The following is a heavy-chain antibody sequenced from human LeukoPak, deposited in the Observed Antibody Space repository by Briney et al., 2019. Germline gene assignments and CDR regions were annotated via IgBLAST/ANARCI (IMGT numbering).Heavy chain of an antibody. D-gene: IGHD2-2*01. CDR2: IKQDGSEK. V-gene: IGHV3-7*01. J-gene: IGHJ4*02. Sequence: PGGPLRLSCAAAGFTHSSYWMSWVRQAPGKGLEWVANIKQDGSEKYYVDSVKGRFTISRDNAKNSLYLQMNSLRAEDTAVYYCAREEYCSSTSCYYFDYWGQGTLVTVSS. CDR3: AREEYCSSTSCYYFDY. CDR1: GFTHSSYW.